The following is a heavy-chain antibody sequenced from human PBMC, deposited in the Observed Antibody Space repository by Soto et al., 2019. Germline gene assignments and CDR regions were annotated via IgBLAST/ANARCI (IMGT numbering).Heavy chain of an antibody. V-gene: IGHV3-21*01. CDR1: GFTFSSYS. Sequence: PVGSLRLSCAASGFTFSSYSMNWVRQAPGKGLEWVSSISSSSYIYYADSVKGRFTISRDNAKNSLYLQMNSLRAEDTAVYYCARDSGDDSSGYSFLYYYYYGMDVWGQGTTVTVSS. CDR2: ISSSSYI. CDR3: ARDSGDDSSGYSFLYYYYYGMDV. D-gene: IGHD3-22*01. J-gene: IGHJ6*02.